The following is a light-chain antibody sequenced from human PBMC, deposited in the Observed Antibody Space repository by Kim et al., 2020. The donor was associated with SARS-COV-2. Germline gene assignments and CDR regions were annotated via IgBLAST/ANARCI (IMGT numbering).Light chain of an antibody. CDR1: SGSIASDY. J-gene: IGLJ7*01. V-gene: IGLV6-57*03. Sequence: GKTAPSPCTHSSGSIASDYVQWYQQRPGSAPIPLIFKANERPAGVPDRFSGSVDSSSKSASLTISGLKTEDEADYYCQSYDSSNAVFGGGTQLTVL. CDR3: QSYDSSNAV. CDR2: KAN.